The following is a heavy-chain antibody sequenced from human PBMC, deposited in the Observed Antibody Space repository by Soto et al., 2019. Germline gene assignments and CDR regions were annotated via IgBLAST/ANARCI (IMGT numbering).Heavy chain of an antibody. CDR3: ARDRGEQCQEFHPSDAFDI. V-gene: IGHV4-4*07. Sequence: QVQLQESGPGLVKPSETLSLTCTVSGGSISSYYWSWIRQPAGEGLEWIGRIHTSGSTNYNPSLNSRETMSVDTPKHQFSMKLNSATAADTAVYYCARDRGEQCQEFHPSDAFDIRGQGKMVTVSS. J-gene: IGHJ3*02. D-gene: IGHD3-16*01. CDR1: GGSISSYY. CDR2: IHTSGST.